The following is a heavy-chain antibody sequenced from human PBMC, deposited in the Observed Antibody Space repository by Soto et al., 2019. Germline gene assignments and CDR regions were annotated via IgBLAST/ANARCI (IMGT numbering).Heavy chain of an antibody. J-gene: IGHJ4*02. V-gene: IGHV3-11*01. CDR1: GFTFSDYY. CDR2: ISSSGDIT. Sequence: QVQLVESGGGLVKPGGSLRLSCAASGFTFSDYYMSWIRQAPGKGLGWVSYISSSGDITYYADSVKGRVTISRDNAKNSLYLQMHNLRAEDTAVYYCARDLGYYDSSGYFDYWGQGTLITVSS. D-gene: IGHD3-22*01. CDR3: ARDLGYYDSSGYFDY.